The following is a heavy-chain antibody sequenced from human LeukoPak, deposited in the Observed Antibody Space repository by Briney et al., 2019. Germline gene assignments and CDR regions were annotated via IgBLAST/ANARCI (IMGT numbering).Heavy chain of an antibody. CDR3: ARIGLMSFTYYDISNWFDP. V-gene: IGHV4-4*02. CDR1: GGSISSSNW. D-gene: IGHD3-9*01. J-gene: IGHJ5*02. Sequence: SETLSLTCAVSGGSISSSNWWSWVRQPPGKGLEWIGEIYHSGSTNYNPSLKSRVTISVDKSRNQFSLKLSSVTAADTAVYYCARIGLMSFTYYDISNWFDPWGQGTLVTVSS. CDR2: IYHSGST.